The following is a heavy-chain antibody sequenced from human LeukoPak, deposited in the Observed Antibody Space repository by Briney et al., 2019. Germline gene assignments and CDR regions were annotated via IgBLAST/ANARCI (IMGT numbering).Heavy chain of an antibody. D-gene: IGHD7-27*01. CDR1: GFTFSSYT. CDR2: ITTSDGNT. V-gene: IGHV3-23*01. Sequence: PGGSLRLSCAASGFTFSSYTMSWVRQAPGKWLEWVSTITTSDGNTYYADSVKGRFTVSRDNSKNTLFLQMNSLRAEDTAVYYCAKDGGLWVSAHWGDSWGRGTLVTVSS. CDR3: AKDGGLWVSAHWGDS. J-gene: IGHJ4*02.